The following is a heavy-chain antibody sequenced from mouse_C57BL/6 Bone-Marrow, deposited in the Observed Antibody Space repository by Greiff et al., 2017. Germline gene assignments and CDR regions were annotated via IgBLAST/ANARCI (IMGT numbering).Heavy chain of an antibody. J-gene: IGHJ2*01. Sequence: VHVKQSGAELVRPGASVKLSCTASGFNIKDDYMHWVKQRPEQGLEWIGWIDPENGDTEYASKFQGKATITADTSSNTAYLQLSSLTSEDTAVYYCTTALWLRRNYWGQGTTLTVSS. CDR2: IDPENGDT. D-gene: IGHD2-2*01. V-gene: IGHV14-4*01. CDR1: GFNIKDDY. CDR3: TTALWLRRNY.